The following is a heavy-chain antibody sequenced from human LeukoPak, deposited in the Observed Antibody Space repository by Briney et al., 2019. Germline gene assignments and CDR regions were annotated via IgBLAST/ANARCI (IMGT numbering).Heavy chain of an antibody. V-gene: IGHV3-53*01. CDR1: GFTVSSNY. Sequence: GSLRLSCAASGFTVSSNYMSWVRQAPGKGLEWVSVIYSGGSTYYADSVKGRFTISRDNSKNTLYLQMNSLRAEDTAVYYCARARYSYGPGALYYYYGMDVWGQGTTVTVSS. J-gene: IGHJ6*02. CDR2: IYSGGST. D-gene: IGHD5-18*01. CDR3: ARARYSYGPGALYYYYGMDV.